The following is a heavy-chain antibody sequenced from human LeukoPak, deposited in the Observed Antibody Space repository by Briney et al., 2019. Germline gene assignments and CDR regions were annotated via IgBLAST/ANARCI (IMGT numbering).Heavy chain of an antibody. J-gene: IGHJ6*03. CDR1: GFTVSSNY. Sequence: GGSLRLSCAASGFTVSSNYMSWVRQAPGKGLEWVSVIYSGGSTYYADSVKGRFTISRDNSKNTLYLQMNSLRAEDTAVYYCARASMVRGPRGYYYMDVWGKGTTVTISS. CDR3: ARASMVRGPRGYYYMDV. V-gene: IGHV3-53*01. CDR2: IYSGGST. D-gene: IGHD3-10*01.